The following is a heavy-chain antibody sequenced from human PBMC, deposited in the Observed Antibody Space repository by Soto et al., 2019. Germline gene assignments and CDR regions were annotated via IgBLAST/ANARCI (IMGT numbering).Heavy chain of an antibody. Sequence: EVQLVESGGGLVKPGGSLRLSCAASGFTFSSYSMNWVRQAPGKGLEWVSSISSSSSYIYYADSVKGRFTISRDNAKNSLYVQMNSLRAEDTAVYYCARAGYNWNDDVDIWGQGTMVTVSS. V-gene: IGHV3-21*01. CDR1: GFTFSSYS. CDR3: ARAGYNWNDDVDI. J-gene: IGHJ3*02. D-gene: IGHD1-1*01. CDR2: ISSSSSYI.